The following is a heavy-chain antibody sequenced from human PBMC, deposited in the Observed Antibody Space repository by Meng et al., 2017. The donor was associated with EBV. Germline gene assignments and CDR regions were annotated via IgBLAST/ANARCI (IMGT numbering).Heavy chain of an antibody. CDR3: ARDGRLYDTPSPFDY. D-gene: IGHD3-22*01. CDR1: GSPFPSYG. CDR2: ISAYNGNT. J-gene: IGHJ4*02. Sequence: QVRLGRVGAEVKKPGAPVKVSCKASGSPFPSYGISWVRQAPGQGLEWMGWISAYNGNTNYAQKLQGRVTMTTDTSTSTAYMELRSLRSDDTAVYYCARDGRLYDTPSPFDYWGQGTLVTVSS. V-gene: IGHV1-18*01.